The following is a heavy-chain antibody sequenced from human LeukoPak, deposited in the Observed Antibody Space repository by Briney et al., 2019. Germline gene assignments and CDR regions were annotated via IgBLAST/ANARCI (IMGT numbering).Heavy chain of an antibody. Sequence: SDTLSLTCTVSGGSISSYYWSWIRQPPGKGLEWIGYIYYSGSNNYNPSLKSRVTISVDTSKNQFSLKMRSVTAADTAVYYCASTKRRDGYNYFDYWGQGTLVTVSS. D-gene: IGHD5-24*01. CDR3: ASTKRRDGYNYFDY. J-gene: IGHJ4*02. V-gene: IGHV4-59*08. CDR1: GGSISSYY. CDR2: IYYSGSN.